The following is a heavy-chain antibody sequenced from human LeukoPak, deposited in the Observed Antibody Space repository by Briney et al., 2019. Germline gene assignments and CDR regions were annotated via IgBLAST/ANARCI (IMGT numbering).Heavy chain of an antibody. J-gene: IGHJ4*02. V-gene: IGHV3-48*01. CDR2: ISSSSSTI. D-gene: IGHD4-23*01. CDR3: ARDRSDYGGPYYFDY. CDR1: GFSFSSYA. Sequence: GGSLRLSCATSGFSFSSYAMSWVRQAPGKGLEWVSYISSSSSTIYYADSVKGRFTISRDNAKNSLYLQMNSLRAEDTAVYYCARDRSDYGGPYYFDYWGQGTLVTVSS.